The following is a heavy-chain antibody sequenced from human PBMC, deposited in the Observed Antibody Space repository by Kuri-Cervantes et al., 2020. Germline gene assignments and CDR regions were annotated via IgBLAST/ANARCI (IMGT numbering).Heavy chain of an antibody. CDR3: ARRYDRKHYFDY. CDR1: GFTFSSYS. D-gene: IGHD1-1*01. Sequence: GESLKISCAASGFTFSSYSMNWVRQAPGKGLEWVSVIYSGGSTYYADSVKGRFTISRDNSKNTLYLQMNSLRAEDTAVYYCARRYDRKHYFDYWGQGTLVTVSS. CDR2: IYSGGST. J-gene: IGHJ4*02. V-gene: IGHV3-66*04.